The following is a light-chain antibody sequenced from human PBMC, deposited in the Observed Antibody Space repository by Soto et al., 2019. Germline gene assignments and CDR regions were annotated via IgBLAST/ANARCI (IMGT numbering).Light chain of an antibody. Sequence: DIVMTQSPDSLAVPLGDRATINCKSSQSLLYNSNNKTYLSWYQQKPGQPPNLVIYWASTRESGVPDRFSGSGSGTDFTLTISNLQAEDVAVYYCQQYYTLPLTFGGGTKVDI. J-gene: IGKJ4*01. CDR1: QSLLYNSNNKTY. CDR2: WAS. V-gene: IGKV4-1*01. CDR3: QQYYTLPLT.